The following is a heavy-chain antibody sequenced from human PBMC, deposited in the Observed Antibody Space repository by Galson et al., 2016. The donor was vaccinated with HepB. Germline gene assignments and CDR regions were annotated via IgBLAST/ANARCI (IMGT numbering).Heavy chain of an antibody. CDR1: GYTFINYY. D-gene: IGHD3-10*01. Sequence: SVKVSCKASGYTFINYYMHWVRQAPGQGLEWMGIGNPRTGSTSYAQKFQDRVTVTRDTSTSTVYMELSSLRSEDTAVYCARDRGSNSLKGYGMDVWGQGTTVTVSS. CDR3: ARDRGSNSLKGYGMDV. V-gene: IGHV1-46*01. J-gene: IGHJ6*02. CDR2: GNPRTGST.